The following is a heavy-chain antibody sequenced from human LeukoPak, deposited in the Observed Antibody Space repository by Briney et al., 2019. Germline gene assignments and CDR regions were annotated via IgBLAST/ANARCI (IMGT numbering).Heavy chain of an antibody. V-gene: IGHV4-59*08. J-gene: IGHJ4*02. Sequence: SETLSLTYTVSGGSISSYYWSWIRQPPGKGLEWRGYIYYSGGTNYNPSLNSRVTISVDTSKNQFSLKLSSVTAADTAVYYCARGYSGYDRYFDYWGQGTLVTVSS. D-gene: IGHD5-12*01. CDR3: ARGYSGYDRYFDY. CDR2: IYYSGGT. CDR1: GGSISSYY.